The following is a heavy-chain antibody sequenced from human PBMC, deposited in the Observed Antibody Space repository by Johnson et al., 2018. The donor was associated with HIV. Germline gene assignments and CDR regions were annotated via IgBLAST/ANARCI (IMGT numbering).Heavy chain of an antibody. CDR1: GFIFRSYP. Sequence: QVQLVESGGGVVQPGRSLRLSCAASGFIFRSYPMNWVRQAPGKGLEWVAIISYDGSNKYYADSVKGRFTISRDNSKNTLYLQMNSLRAEDTAVYYCARGGQLLLWDAFDIWGQGTMVTVSS. CDR2: ISYDGSNK. D-gene: IGHD2-2*01. J-gene: IGHJ3*02. CDR3: ARGGQLLLWDAFDI. V-gene: IGHV3-30*04.